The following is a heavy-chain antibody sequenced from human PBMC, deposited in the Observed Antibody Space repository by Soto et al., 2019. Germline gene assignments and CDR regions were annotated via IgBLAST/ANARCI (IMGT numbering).Heavy chain of an antibody. CDR3: ARDRRDGEWLDPQ. D-gene: IGHD6-19*01. CDR1: GGSISSYY. Sequence: PSETLSLTCTVSGGSISSYYWSWIRQPPGKGLEWIGYIYYSGSTNYNPSLKSRVTISVDTSKNQFSLKLRSVTAADTAVYYCARDRRDGEWLDPQRGQGTLVTVSS. CDR2: IYYSGST. J-gene: IGHJ4*02. V-gene: IGHV4-59*01.